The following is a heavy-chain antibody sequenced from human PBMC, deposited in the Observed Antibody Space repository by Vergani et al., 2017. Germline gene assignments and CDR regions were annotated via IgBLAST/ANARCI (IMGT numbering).Heavy chain of an antibody. CDR3: ARISGGSAPYFHY. D-gene: IGHD2-15*01. Sequence: EVHLEESGGGLVQPGGSLRLSCAASGFTFGDYYMAWIRLAPGKGLDWVASIKRDGTETFYVDSVKGRFTISRDNAKTTLYLQMNSLRDEARGVYYCARISGGSAPYFHYWGQGTLVTVAS. CDR1: GFTFGDYY. V-gene: IGHV3-7*01. J-gene: IGHJ1*01. CDR2: IKRDGTET.